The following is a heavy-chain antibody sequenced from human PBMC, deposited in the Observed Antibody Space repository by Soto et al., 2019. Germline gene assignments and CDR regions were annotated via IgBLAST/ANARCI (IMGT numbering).Heavy chain of an antibody. CDR2: ISGSGGST. CDR1: GFTFSSYA. V-gene: IGHV3-23*01. D-gene: IGHD1-26*01. Sequence: EVQLLESGGGLVQPGGSLRLSCAASGFTFSSYAMSWVRQAPGKGLEWVSAISGSGGSTYYADSVKGRFTISRDNSKNTLYLQMISLRAEDTAVYYCAKGVGRVGAPGGAFDIWGQGTMVTVSS. J-gene: IGHJ3*02. CDR3: AKGVGRVGAPGGAFDI.